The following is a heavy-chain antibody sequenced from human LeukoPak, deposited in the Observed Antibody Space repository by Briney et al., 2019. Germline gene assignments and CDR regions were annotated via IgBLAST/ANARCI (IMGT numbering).Heavy chain of an antibody. J-gene: IGHJ3*02. CDR2: IYYSGST. D-gene: IGHD3-10*01. CDR1: GGSISSGDYY. V-gene: IGHV4-30-4*01. Sequence: SQTLSLTCTVSGGSISSGDYYWSWLRQPPGKGLEWIGYIYYSGSTYYNPSLKSRVTISVDTSKNQFSLKLSSVTAADTAVYYCARARVLLLRAFDIWGQGTMVTVSS. CDR3: ARARVLLLRAFDI.